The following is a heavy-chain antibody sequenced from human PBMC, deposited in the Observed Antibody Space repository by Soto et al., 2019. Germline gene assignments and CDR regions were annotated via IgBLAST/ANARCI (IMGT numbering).Heavy chain of an antibody. V-gene: IGHV1-69*02. J-gene: IGHJ5*02. CDR3: ARAHRHDYWSGYSYFDP. Sequence: QVQLVQSGAEVKKPGSSVKVSCKASGGTFSSYTISWVRQAPGQGLEWMGRIIPILGIANYAQKFQGRLTITEDKSTSTADVELRSLGSEATAVYSWARAHRHDYWSGYSYFDPWGQGTLVTVSS. D-gene: IGHD3-3*01. CDR2: IIPILGIA. CDR1: GGTFSSYT.